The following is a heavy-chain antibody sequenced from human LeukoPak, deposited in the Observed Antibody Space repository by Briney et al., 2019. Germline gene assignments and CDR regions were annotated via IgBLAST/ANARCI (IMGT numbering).Heavy chain of an antibody. CDR3: AREYSAFDY. D-gene: IGHD6-13*01. CDR1: GDPISGYSNYK. CDR2: IYYHGST. J-gene: IGHJ4*02. V-gene: IGHV4-61*01. Sequence: SETLSLTCSVSGDPISGYSNYKWSWIRQPPGKGLEWIGYIYYHGSTNYNPSLKGRVTFSVDTSKNQFSLKLTSVTAADTAVYYCAREYSAFDYCGQGTLVTVSS.